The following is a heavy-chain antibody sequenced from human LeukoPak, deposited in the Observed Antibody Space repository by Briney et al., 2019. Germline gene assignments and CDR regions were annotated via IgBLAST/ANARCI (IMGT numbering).Heavy chain of an antibody. CDR2: IDPSDSYT. CDR1: GYSFTSYW. CDR3: ARHARNEYSSSWYSYYYYGMDV. J-gene: IGHJ6*02. V-gene: IGHV5-10-1*01. Sequence: GESLKISCKGSGYSFTSYWISWVRQMPGKGLEWMGRIDPSDSYTNYSPSFQGHVTISADKSSSTAYLQWSSLKASDTAMYYCARHARNEYSSSWYSYYYYGMDVWGQGTTVTVSS. D-gene: IGHD6-13*01.